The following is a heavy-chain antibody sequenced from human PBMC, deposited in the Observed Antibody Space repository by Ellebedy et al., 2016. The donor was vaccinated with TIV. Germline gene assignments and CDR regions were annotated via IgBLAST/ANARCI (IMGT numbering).Heavy chain of an antibody. V-gene: IGHV3-48*01. CDR3: ARDPVGVGPAFDV. Sequence: PGGSLRLSCAASGFTFSHYIMNWVRQAPGKGLEWVSFINTIGTTIYYADSVKGRFTISRDNSKDTLFLQMNSLRAEDTAIYFCARDPVGVGPAFDVWGQGTMVTVSS. CDR1: GFTFSHYI. D-gene: IGHD4-23*01. J-gene: IGHJ3*01. CDR2: INTIGTTI.